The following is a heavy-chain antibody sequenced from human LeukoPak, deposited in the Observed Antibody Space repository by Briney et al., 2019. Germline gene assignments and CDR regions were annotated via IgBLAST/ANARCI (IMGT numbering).Heavy chain of an antibody. CDR3: ARDPIPYSSGWHYFDY. CDR2: ISGSGGST. CDR1: GFTFSSYA. D-gene: IGHD6-19*01. J-gene: IGHJ4*02. V-gene: IGHV3-23*01. Sequence: GGSLRLSCAASGFTFSSYAMSWVRQAPGKRLEWVSAISGSGGSTYYADSVKGRFTISRDNAKNSLYLQMNSLRAEDTAVYYCARDPIPYSSGWHYFDYWGQGILVTVSS.